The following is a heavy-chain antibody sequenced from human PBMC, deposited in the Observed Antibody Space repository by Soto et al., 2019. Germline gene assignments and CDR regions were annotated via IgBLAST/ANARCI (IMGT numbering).Heavy chain of an antibody. CDR3: ARPPLPGYSIHFNS. CDR2: VYPRDSDT. J-gene: IGHJ4*02. V-gene: IGHV5-51*01. D-gene: IGHD2-15*01. CDR1: GYIFIDYW. Sequence: GESLKISCKASGYIFIDYWIGWVREMPGKGLEWMGIVYPRDSDTRYSPSFQGQVTISADRSTGTAFLQWRSLKASDTALYYCARPPLPGYSIHFNSWGQGTLVTVSS.